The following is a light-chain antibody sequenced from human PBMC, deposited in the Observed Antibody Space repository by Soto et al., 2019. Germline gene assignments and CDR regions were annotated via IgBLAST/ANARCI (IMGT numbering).Light chain of an antibody. CDR2: GAP. J-gene: IGKJ5*01. CDR1: QSVSSSY. V-gene: IGKV3-20*01. CDR3: QQYGSSVT. Sequence: EVVMTQSPGTLSLSPLEIATLSFRASQSVSSSYLAWYQQKPGQAPRLLIYGAPSRATGIPDRFSGSGSGTDFTLTISRLETEDFAVYYCQQYGSSVTFGQGTRLEIK.